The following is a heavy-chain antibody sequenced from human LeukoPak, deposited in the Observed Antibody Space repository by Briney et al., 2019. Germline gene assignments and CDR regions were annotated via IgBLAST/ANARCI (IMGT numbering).Heavy chain of an antibody. CDR2: INHSGST. CDR1: GGSFSGYY. D-gene: IGHD4-17*01. Sequence: PSETLSLTCAVYGGSFYGGSFSGYYWSWIRQPPEKGLEWIGEINHSGSTNYNPSFKSRVTMSVDTSKNQFSLKLSSVTAADMAVYYCARGEHDYGENDAFDIWGQGTMVTVSS. J-gene: IGHJ3*02. V-gene: IGHV4-34*10. CDR3: ARGEHDYGENDAFDI.